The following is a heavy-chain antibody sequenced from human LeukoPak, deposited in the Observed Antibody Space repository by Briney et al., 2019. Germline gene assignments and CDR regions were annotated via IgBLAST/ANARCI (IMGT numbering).Heavy chain of an antibody. CDR2: IKQDGSEK. D-gene: IGHD1-7*01. CDR1: GFTFSSYW. CDR3: ARVEYNWNYVPNWFDP. J-gene: IGHJ5*02. Sequence: PGGSLRLSCAASGFTFSSYWMSWVRQAPGKGLEWVANIKQDGSEKYYVGSVKGRFTISRDNAKNSLYLQMNSLRAEDTAVYYCARVEYNWNYVPNWFDPWGQGTLVTVSS. V-gene: IGHV3-7*03.